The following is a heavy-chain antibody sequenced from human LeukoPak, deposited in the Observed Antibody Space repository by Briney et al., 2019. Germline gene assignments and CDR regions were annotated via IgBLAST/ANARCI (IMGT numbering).Heavy chain of an antibody. D-gene: IGHD1-1*01. CDR3: ARAQDDTRNDLVDRSWDH. CDR2: ISSSGDNR. V-gene: IGHV3-23*01. CDR1: GFTFSRCP. Sequence: PGGSLRFSCAASGFTFSRCPMSWVRQAPGKGLEWVSAISSSGDNRHYADSVKGRFAISRDNSKNTLYLQMTSLRADDTAVYYCARAQDDTRNDLVDRSWDHWGQGTLVTVSS. J-gene: IGHJ4*02.